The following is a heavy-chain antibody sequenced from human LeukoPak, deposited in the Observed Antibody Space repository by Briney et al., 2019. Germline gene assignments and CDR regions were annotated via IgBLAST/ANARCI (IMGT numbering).Heavy chain of an antibody. J-gene: IGHJ4*02. CDR1: GGSISGYY. CDR3: ARGTVTREYFDY. V-gene: IGHV4-59*01. Sequence: PSETLSLTCTVSGGSISGYYWSLIRQPPGKGLEWIGYIYYSGSTNYNPSLKSRVTMSVETSKNQFSLNLSPVTAADTAVYYCARGTVTREYFDYWGQGNLVTVSS. D-gene: IGHD4-17*01. CDR2: IYYSGST.